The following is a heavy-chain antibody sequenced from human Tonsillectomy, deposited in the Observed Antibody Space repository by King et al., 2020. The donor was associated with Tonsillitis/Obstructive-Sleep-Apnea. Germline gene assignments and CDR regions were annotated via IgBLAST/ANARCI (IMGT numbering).Heavy chain of an antibody. V-gene: IGHV5-10-1*03. D-gene: IGHD1-26*01. CDR2: IDPSDSYT. CDR3: ARHSESSSHGAFDI. Sequence: EVQLVQSGAEVKKPGESLRISCKGSGYSFTTYWISWVRQMPGKGLEWMGRIDPSDSYTNYSPSFQGHVTISAEKSITTADLQWSSLKASDTAMYDCARHSESSSHGAFDIWGQGTMVTVSS. J-gene: IGHJ3*02. CDR1: GYSFTTYW.